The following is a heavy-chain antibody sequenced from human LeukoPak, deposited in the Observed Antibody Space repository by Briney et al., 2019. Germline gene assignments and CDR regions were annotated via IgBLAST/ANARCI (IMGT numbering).Heavy chain of an antibody. CDR2: ISGSGGST. Sequence: GGSLRLSCAASGFTFSSYAMSWVRQAPGKGLEWVSAISGSGGSTYYADSAKGRFTISRDNSKNTLYLQMNSLRAEDTAVYYCAKANYYDILTGYAAVDYWGQGTLVTVSS. CDR1: GFTFSSYA. CDR3: AKANYYDILTGYAAVDY. J-gene: IGHJ4*02. D-gene: IGHD3-9*01. V-gene: IGHV3-23*01.